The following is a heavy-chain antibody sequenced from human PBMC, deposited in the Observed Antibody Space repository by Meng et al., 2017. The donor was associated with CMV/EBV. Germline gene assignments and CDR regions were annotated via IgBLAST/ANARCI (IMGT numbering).Heavy chain of an antibody. Sequence: ASVKVSCKASGYTFTCYYMHWVRQAPGQGLEWMGWINPDSGGTNYAQKFQGRVTMTRDTSISTAYMELSSLRSDDTAVYYCARGVGGTLWHDYWGQGTLVTVSS. CDR2: INPDSGGT. CDR3: ARGVGGTLWHDY. J-gene: IGHJ4*02. CDR1: GYTFTCYY. V-gene: IGHV1-2*02. D-gene: IGHD1-26*01.